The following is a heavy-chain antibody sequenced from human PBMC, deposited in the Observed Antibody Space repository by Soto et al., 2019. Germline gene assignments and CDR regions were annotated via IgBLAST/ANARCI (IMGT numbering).Heavy chain of an antibody. CDR2: IHYSGSV. CDR3: AREDDGGDRDYYGLDV. V-gene: IGHV4-30-4*01. Sequence: PSETLSLTCTVSGGSISSEYYHWTWIRQAPGKGLEWIGCIHYSGSVHYNPSLQSRLTMSVDTSKNLFSLKLSSVTAADTAVYFCAREDDGGDRDYYGLDVWGQGTTVTVSS. J-gene: IGHJ6*02. CDR1: GGSISSEYYH. D-gene: IGHD2-21*02.